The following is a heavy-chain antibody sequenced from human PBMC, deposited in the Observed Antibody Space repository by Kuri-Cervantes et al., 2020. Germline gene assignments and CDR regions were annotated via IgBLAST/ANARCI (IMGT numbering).Heavy chain of an antibody. D-gene: IGHD5-12*01. CDR3: ARGYSQGPSDFDY. CDR1: GGSISSGGYS. V-gene: IGHV4-30-2*01. Sequence: SCAVSGGSISSGGYSWSWIRQPPGKGLEWIGYIYHSGSTYYNPSLKSRVTISVDRSKNQFSLKLSSVTAADTAVYYCARGYSQGPSDFDYWGQGTLVTGLL. J-gene: IGHJ4*02. CDR2: IYHSGST.